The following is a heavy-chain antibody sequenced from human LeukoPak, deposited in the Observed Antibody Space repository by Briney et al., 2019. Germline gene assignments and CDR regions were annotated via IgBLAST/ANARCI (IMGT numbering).Heavy chain of an antibody. CDR2: ISYDGSNK. CDR3: AKDPGYSYDYFDY. Sequence: PGRSLRLSCAASGFTFSSYGMHWVRQAPGKGLEWVAVISYDGSNKYYADSVKGRFTISRDNSKNTLYLQVNSLRAEDTAVYYCAKDPGYSYDYFDYWGQGTLVTVSS. J-gene: IGHJ4*02. V-gene: IGHV3-30*18. D-gene: IGHD5-18*01. CDR1: GFTFSSYG.